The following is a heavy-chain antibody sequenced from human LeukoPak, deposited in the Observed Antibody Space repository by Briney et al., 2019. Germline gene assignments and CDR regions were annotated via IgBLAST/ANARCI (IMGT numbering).Heavy chain of an antibody. J-gene: IGHJ5*02. CDR2: INHSGST. CDR1: GGSFSGYY. Sequence: SETLSLTCAVYGGSFSGYYWSWIRQPPGKGLEWIGEINHSGSTNYNPSLKSRVTISVDTSKNQFSLKLSSVTAADTAVYYCASVKMMTNWFDPWGQGTLVTVSS. D-gene: IGHD2/OR15-2a*01. CDR3: ASVKMMTNWFDP. V-gene: IGHV4-34*01.